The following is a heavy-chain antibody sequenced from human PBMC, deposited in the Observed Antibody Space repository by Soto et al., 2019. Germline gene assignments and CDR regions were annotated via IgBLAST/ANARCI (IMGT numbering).Heavy chain of an antibody. V-gene: IGHV3-33*01. CDR3: VTDSSFRADSGP. CDR1: GFIFSHYG. Sequence: QVQLVESGGSVVQPGRSLRLSCTTSGFIFSHYGMHWVRQAPDRGLEWVAVIWSDGRKTSYAESVKGRFTIYRDDSTKKLYVEINSLVVDSPGVYYCVTDSSFRADSGPWGQETLVHDSS. D-gene: IGHD4-4*01. CDR2: IWSDGRKT. J-gene: IGHJ5*02.